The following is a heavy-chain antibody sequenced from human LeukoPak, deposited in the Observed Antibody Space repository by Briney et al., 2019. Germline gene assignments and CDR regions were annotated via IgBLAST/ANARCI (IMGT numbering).Heavy chain of an antibody. CDR1: GYSFTSYW. D-gene: IGHD3-10*01. CDR2: IYPGDSDT. CDR3: ARGGNFRGITIKNWFDP. Sequence: GESLKISCKGSGYSFTSYWIGWVRQMPGKGLEWMGIIYPGDSDTRYNPSFQGQVTISADKSISTAYLQWSSLKASDTAMYYCARGGNFRGITIKNWFDPWGQGTLVTVSS. V-gene: IGHV5-51*01. J-gene: IGHJ5*02.